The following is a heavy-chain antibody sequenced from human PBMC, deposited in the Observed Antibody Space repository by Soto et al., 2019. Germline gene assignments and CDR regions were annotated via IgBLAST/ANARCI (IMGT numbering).Heavy chain of an antibody. Sequence: ASVKVSCKASGFTFTSSAVQWVRQARGQRLEWIGWIVVGSGNTNYAQKFQERVTITRDMSTSTAYMELSSLRSEDTAVYYCAAGYSSGWYDFDYWGQGTLVTVSS. D-gene: IGHD6-19*01. CDR2: IVVGSGNT. CDR1: GFTFTSSA. J-gene: IGHJ4*02. CDR3: AAGYSSGWYDFDY. V-gene: IGHV1-58*01.